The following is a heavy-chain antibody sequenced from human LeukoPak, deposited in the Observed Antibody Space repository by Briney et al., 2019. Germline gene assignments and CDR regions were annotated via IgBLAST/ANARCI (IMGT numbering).Heavy chain of an antibody. CDR2: ISGSGGST. CDR3: AKDRDIVVVPAAITSDY. Sequence: HPGGSLRLSCAASGFTFSSYAMSWVRQAPGKGLEWVSAISGSGGSTYYADSVKGRFTISRDNSKNTLYLQMNSLRAEDTAVYYCAKDRDIVVVPAAITSDYWGQGTLVTVSS. CDR1: GFTFSSYA. J-gene: IGHJ4*02. D-gene: IGHD2-2*02. V-gene: IGHV3-23*01.